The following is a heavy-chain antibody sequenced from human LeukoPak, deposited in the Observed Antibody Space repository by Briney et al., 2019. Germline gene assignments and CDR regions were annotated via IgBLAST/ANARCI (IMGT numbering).Heavy chain of an antibody. J-gene: IGHJ3*02. Sequence: GASVKVSCKASGYTFTGYYMHWVRQAPGQGLEWMGWINPNSGGTNYAQKFQGRVTMTRDTSISTAYMELSRLRSDDTAVYYCARDTLVVVPAVMGHDAFDIWGQGTMVTVSS. CDR1: GYTFTGYY. D-gene: IGHD2-2*01. CDR2: INPNSGGT. CDR3: ARDTLVVVPAVMGHDAFDI. V-gene: IGHV1-2*02.